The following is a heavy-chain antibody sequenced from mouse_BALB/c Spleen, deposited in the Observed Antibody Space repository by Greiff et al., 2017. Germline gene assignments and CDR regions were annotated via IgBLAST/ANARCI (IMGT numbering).Heavy chain of an antibody. CDR1: GYTFTEYI. V-gene: IGHV1-62-2*01. CDR3: ARHEEYGSSYEGAMDY. J-gene: IGHJ4*01. CDR2: FYPGSGSI. D-gene: IGHD1-1*01. Sequence: VQLQESGAGLVKPGASVKLSCKASGYTFTEYIIHWVKQRSGQGLEWIGWFYPGSGSIKYNEKFKDKATLTADKSSSTVYMELSRLTSEDSAVYFCARHEEYGSSYEGAMDYWGQGTSVTVSS.